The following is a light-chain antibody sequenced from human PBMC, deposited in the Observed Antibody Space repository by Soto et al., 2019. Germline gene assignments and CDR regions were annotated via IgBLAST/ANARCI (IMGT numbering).Light chain of an antibody. Sequence: DIQITHSPSTLSGSVGDRVTITFRASHDISTFLAWYQQKPGKAPKLLIYEASTLQSGVPSRFSGSGSGTAFTLTISGLLPEDFAAYHCQKLYTLPFNFGQGTRLEI. J-gene: IGKJ5*01. CDR1: HDISTF. CDR2: EAS. CDR3: QKLYTLPFN. V-gene: IGKV1-9*01.